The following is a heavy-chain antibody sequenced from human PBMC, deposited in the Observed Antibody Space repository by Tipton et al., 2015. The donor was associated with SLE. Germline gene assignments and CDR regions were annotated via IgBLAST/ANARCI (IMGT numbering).Heavy chain of an antibody. J-gene: IGHJ6*02. CDR2: IYYSGST. CDR3: ARDTGILYDGMDV. V-gene: IGHV4-59*12. Sequence: TLSLTCTVSGGSISSYYWSWIRQPPGKGLEWIGYIYYSGSTNYNPSLKSRVTISVDTSKNQFSLKLSSVTAADTAVYFCARDTGILYDGMDVWGQGTTVIVSS. CDR1: GGSISSYY. D-gene: IGHD2-8*02.